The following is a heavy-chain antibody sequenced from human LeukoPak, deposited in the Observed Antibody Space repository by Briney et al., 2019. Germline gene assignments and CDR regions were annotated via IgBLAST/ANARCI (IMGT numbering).Heavy chain of an antibody. Sequence: GGSLRLSCAASGFTFSTYGMHWVRQAPGKGLEWVANIKQDGREKYFVDSVKGRFTISRDNAKNSLYLQMNSLRAEDTAVYYCARGPHFQHWGQGTLVTVSS. V-gene: IGHV3-7*01. J-gene: IGHJ1*01. CDR2: IKQDGREK. CDR1: GFTFSTYG. CDR3: ARGPHFQH.